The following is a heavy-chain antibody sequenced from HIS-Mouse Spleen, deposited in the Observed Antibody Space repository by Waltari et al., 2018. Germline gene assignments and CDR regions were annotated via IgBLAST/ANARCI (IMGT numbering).Heavy chain of an antibody. Sequence: GGLVQPGRSLRLSCAASGFTFDDYAMHWVRQAPGKGLEWVSGISWNSGSIGYAESVKGRFTISRDNAKNSLYLQMNSLRAEDTALYYCAKEGRGYSYGYEGFDYWGQGTLVTVSS. D-gene: IGHD5-18*01. CDR3: AKEGRGYSYGYEGFDY. CDR2: ISWNSGSI. CDR1: GFTFDDYA. V-gene: IGHV3-9*01. J-gene: IGHJ4*02.